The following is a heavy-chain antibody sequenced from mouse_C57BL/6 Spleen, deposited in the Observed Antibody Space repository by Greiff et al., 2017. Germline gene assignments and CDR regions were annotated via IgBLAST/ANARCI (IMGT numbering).Heavy chain of an antibody. J-gene: IGHJ2*01. CDR2: IYPGSGST. D-gene: IGHD1-1*01. CDR3: ARWMGTVYFDY. V-gene: IGHV1-55*01. Sequence: QVQLKESGAELMKPGASVKMSCKASGYTFTSYWITWVKQRPGQGLEWIGDIYPGSGSTNYNEKFKSKATLTVDTSSSTAYMQLSSLTSEDSAVYYCARWMGTVYFDYWGQGTTLTVSS. CDR1: GYTFTSYW.